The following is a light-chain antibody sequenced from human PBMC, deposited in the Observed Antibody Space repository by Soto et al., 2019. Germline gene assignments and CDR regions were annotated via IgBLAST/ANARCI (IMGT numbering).Light chain of an antibody. V-gene: IGKV1-39*01. CDR2: AAS. Sequence: DIQMTQSPSSLSACVGDRVTITCRANLSVANYLHWYKQKAGKAPKLLIYAASSLQSGVPSRFSGSGSGTDFTLTISSLQPEDSATYYCQPSYSTPYTFGQGTKLEIK. CDR3: QPSYSTPYT. CDR1: LSVANY. J-gene: IGKJ2*01.